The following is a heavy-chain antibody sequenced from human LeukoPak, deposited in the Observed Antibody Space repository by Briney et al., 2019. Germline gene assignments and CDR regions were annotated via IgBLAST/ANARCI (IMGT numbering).Heavy chain of an antibody. J-gene: IGHJ4*02. D-gene: IGHD2-8*02. V-gene: IGHV4-30-2*01. CDR3: ARDKGTDLDY. CDR2: IYHSGST. Sequence: SETLSLTCAVSGGSISSGGYSWSWIRQPPGKGLEWIGYIYHSGSTYYNPSLKSRVTISVDTSKNQFSLKLSSVTAADTAVYYCARDKGTDLDYWGQGTLVTVSS. CDR1: GGSISSGGYS.